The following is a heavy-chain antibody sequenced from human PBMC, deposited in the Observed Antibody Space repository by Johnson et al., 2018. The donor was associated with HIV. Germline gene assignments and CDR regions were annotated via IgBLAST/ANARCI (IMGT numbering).Heavy chain of an antibody. Sequence: VQLVESGGGVVQPGRSLRFSCAASGFTFSSYAMHWVRQAPGKGLEWVAVISYDGSNKYYADSVKGRFTISRDNSKNTVWLQMNSLRGEDTAVYYCTKPSTGTYYGFHIWGQGTMVTVSS. CDR1: GFTFSSYA. V-gene: IGHV3-30*04. CDR2: ISYDGSNK. J-gene: IGHJ3*02. CDR3: TKPSTGTYYGFHI.